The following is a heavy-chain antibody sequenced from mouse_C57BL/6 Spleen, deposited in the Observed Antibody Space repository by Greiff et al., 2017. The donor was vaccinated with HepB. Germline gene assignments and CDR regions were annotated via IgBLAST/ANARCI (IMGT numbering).Heavy chain of an antibody. CDR2: IDPETGGT. CDR3: TRGYY. V-gene: IGHV1-15*01. Sequence: VKLMESGAELVRPGASVTLSCKASGYTFTDYEMHWVKQTPVHGLEWIGAIDPETGGTAYNQKFKGKAILTADKSSSTAYMELRSLTSEDSAVYYCTRGYYWGQGTTLTVSS. CDR1: GYTFTDYE. J-gene: IGHJ2*01.